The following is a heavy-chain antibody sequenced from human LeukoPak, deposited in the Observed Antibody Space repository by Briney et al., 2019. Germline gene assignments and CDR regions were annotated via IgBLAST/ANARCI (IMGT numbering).Heavy chain of an antibody. CDR3: VRSPFSNGY. J-gene: IGHJ4*02. CDR2: IKQDGSEM. Sequence: PGGSLRLSCAASGFTFSIYWMTWVRQAPGKGLEWVANIKQDGSEMYYVDSVKGRFTISRDNAKNSLNLQMNSLRAEDTAVYYCVRSPFSNGYWGQGTLVTVSS. D-gene: IGHD4-11*01. V-gene: IGHV3-7*03. CDR1: GFTFSIYW.